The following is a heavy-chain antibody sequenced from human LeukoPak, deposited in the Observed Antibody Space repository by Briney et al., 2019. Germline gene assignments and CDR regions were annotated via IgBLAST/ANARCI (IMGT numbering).Heavy chain of an antibody. CDR2: ISAYNGNT. CDR3: ARNKILRATGSHDY. CDR1: GYTFTSYG. J-gene: IGHJ4*02. V-gene: IGHV1-18*01. D-gene: IGHD3-10*01. Sequence: ASVKVSCKASGYTFTSYGISWVRQAPGQGLEWMGWISAYNGNTNYAQKLQGRVTMTTDTSTSTAYMELRSLRSDDTAVYYCARNKILRATGSHDYWDQGTLVTVSS.